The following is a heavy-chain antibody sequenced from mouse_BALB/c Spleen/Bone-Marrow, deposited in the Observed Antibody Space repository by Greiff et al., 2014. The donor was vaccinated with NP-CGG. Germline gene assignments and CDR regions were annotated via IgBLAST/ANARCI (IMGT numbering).Heavy chain of an antibody. D-gene: IGHD2-14*01. CDR2: LYPGDGDT. CDR3: ARRISWGYDANYAMDY. V-gene: IGHV1-87*01. Sequence: VQLVESGAELARPGASVKLSCKASGYTFTNYWMQWIKQRPGQGLEWIGALYPGDGDTSYTQKFKGKATLTADKSSSTAYMQLSSLASEDSAVYYCARRISWGYDANYAMDYWGQGTSVTVSS. CDR1: GYTFTNYW. J-gene: IGHJ4*01.